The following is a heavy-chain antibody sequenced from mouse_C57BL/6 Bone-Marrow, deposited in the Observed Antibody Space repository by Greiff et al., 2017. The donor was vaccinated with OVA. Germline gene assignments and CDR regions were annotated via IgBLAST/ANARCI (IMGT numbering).Heavy chain of an antibody. J-gene: IGHJ3*01. V-gene: IGHV8-12*01. Sequence: QVTLKESGPGILQSSQTLSLTCSFSGFSPSTSGMGVSWIRQPSGKGLEWLAHIYWDDDKRYNPSLKSRLTISKDTSRNQVFLKITSVDTADTATYYCARRDYDYAWFAYWGQGTLVTVSA. CDR2: IYWDDDK. CDR3: ARRDYDYAWFAY. D-gene: IGHD2-4*01. CDR1: GFSPSTSGMG.